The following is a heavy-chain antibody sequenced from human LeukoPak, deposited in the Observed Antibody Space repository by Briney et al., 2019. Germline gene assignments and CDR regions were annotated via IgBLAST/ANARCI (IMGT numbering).Heavy chain of an antibody. V-gene: IGHV5-51*01. CDR2: IYPGDSDT. CDR1: GYSFTTYW. Sequence: GESLKISCKGSGYSFTTYWIAWVRQMPGKGLEWMGIIYPGDSDTRYSPSFDGQVTISADKSITTAYLQWSSLKASDTAMYYCARRTCRSDTCYKDDAFDLWGQGTVVTVSS. D-gene: IGHD2-2*02. J-gene: IGHJ3*01. CDR3: ARRTCRSDTCYKDDAFDL.